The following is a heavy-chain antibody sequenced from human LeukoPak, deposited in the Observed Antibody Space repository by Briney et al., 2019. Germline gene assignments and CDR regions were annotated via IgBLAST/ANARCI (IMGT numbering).Heavy chain of an antibody. J-gene: IGHJ6*02. V-gene: IGHV3-73*01. D-gene: IGHD5-12*01. Sequence: GGSLRLSCAASGFTFSGSAVSWVRQASGKGLEWVGRIRGKPNSYATAYAASVNGRFTISRDDTKNTAYLQMNSLKSEDTAVYYCSRFSEGLSGYVQLHGLDVWGQGTTVTVSS. CDR3: SRFSEGLSGYVQLHGLDV. CDR2: IRGKPNSYAT. CDR1: GFTFSGSA.